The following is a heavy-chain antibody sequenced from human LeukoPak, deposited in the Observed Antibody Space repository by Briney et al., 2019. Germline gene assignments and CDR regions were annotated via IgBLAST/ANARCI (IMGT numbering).Heavy chain of an antibody. Sequence: GASVKVSYKASGYTFTTGGMHWLRQAPGQRLEWMGWINVGNGDTRCSQRFQGRVTITRDTSASTAYMELSSLTSEDTAVYYCARDGITPSRAFDYWGQGTLVTVSS. CDR1: GYTFTTGG. CDR3: ARDGITPSRAFDY. CDR2: INVGNGDT. D-gene: IGHD1-14*01. V-gene: IGHV1-3*01. J-gene: IGHJ4*02.